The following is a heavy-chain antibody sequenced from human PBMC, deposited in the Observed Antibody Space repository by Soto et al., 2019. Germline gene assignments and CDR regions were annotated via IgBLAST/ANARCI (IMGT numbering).Heavy chain of an antibody. Sequence: QVELVQSGAEVKKPGASVKVSCKVSGYTLTELSMHWVRQAPGKGLEWMGVFDAEDGAASYAQNLQGRVTMTVDTSTDTAYMEVTSLRSEDTAVYYCATDLFPDYADAWVTFRPADYWGQGTQVTVSS. CDR1: GYTLTELS. CDR2: FDAEDGAA. V-gene: IGHV1-24*01. D-gene: IGHD3-16*02. J-gene: IGHJ4*02. CDR3: ATDLFPDYADAWVTFRPADY.